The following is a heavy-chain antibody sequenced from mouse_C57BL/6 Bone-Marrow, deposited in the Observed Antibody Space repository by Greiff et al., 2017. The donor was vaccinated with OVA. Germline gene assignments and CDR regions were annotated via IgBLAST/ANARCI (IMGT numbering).Heavy chain of an antibody. Sequence: EVQRVESGGGLVKPGGSLKLSCAASGFTFSDYGMHWVRQAPEKGLEWVAYISSGSSTIYYADTVKGRFTISRDNAKNTRFLQRTSLRSEDTAMYYCARNGNYSFAYWGQGTLVTVSA. CDR2: ISSGSSTI. D-gene: IGHD2-1*01. J-gene: IGHJ3*01. CDR1: GFTFSDYG. V-gene: IGHV5-17*01. CDR3: ARNGNYSFAY.